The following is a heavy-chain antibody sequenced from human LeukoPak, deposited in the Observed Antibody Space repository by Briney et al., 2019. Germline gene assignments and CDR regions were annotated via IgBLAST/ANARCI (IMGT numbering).Heavy chain of an antibody. CDR1: GYRFTSYW. J-gene: IGHJ4*02. CDR3: ARQDGSGSYVDY. V-gene: IGHV5-51*01. CDR2: IYPGDSDT. Sequence: GESLKISCKSFGYRFTSYWIGWVRQMPGKGLEWMGAIYPGDSDTRYSPSFQGHVTMSADKSISTAYLQWSSLKASDTAMYYCARQDGSGSYVDYWGQGTLVTVSS. D-gene: IGHD3-10*01.